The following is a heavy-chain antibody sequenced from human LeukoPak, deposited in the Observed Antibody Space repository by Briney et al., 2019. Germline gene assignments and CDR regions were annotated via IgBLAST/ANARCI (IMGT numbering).Heavy chain of an antibody. D-gene: IGHD6-6*01. CDR1: GDSVSSNSAA. CDR2: TYYRSKWYN. V-gene: IGHV6-1*01. J-gene: IGHJ5*02. CDR3: AGAQIAARQGFDP. Sequence: SQTLSLNCAISGDSVSSNSAAWNWVRQSPSRGLEWLGRTYYRSKWYNDYAVSVKSRITINPDTSKNQFSLQLNSVTPEDTAVYYCAGAQIAARQGFDPWGQGTLVTVSS.